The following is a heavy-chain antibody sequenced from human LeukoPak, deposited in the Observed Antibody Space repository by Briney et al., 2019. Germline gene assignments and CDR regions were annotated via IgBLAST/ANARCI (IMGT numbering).Heavy chain of an antibody. CDR2: ISWNSGSI. CDR3: ASQPAAIRGFDY. J-gene: IGHJ4*02. Sequence: PGGPLRLSCAASGFTFDDYAMHWVRQAPGKGLEWVSGISWNSGSIGYADSVKGRFTISRDNAKNSLYLQMNSLRAEDMALYYCASQPAAIRGFDYWGQGTLVTVSS. V-gene: IGHV3-9*03. D-gene: IGHD2-2*02. CDR1: GFTFDDYA.